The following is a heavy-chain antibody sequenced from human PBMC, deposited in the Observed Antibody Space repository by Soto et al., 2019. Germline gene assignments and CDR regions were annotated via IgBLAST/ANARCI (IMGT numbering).Heavy chain of an antibody. CDR3: ARVPWRSTSLLRFEEHYYYYYMDV. CDR2: ISSNGGST. V-gene: IGHV3-64*01. J-gene: IGHJ6*03. D-gene: IGHD2-2*01. CDR1: GFTFSSYA. Sequence: PGGSLRLSCAASGFTFSSYAMHWVRQAPGKGLEYVSAISSNGGSTYYANSVKGRFTISRDNSKNTLYLQMGSLRAEDMAVYYCARVPWRSTSLLRFEEHYYYYYMDVWGKGTTVTVSS.